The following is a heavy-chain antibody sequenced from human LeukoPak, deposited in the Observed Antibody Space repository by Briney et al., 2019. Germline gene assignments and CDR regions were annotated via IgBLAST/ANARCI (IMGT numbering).Heavy chain of an antibody. Sequence: GGSLRLSCAASGFTFSSSNMNWVRQAPGKGLEWVSSISSSSSYIYYADSVKGRFTISRDDAKNSLYLQMNSLRAEDTAVYYCAKDLSSEYSSIDYWGQGTLVTVSS. D-gene: IGHD6-6*01. CDR2: ISSSSSYI. V-gene: IGHV3-21*01. J-gene: IGHJ4*02. CDR1: GFTFSSSN. CDR3: AKDLSSEYSSIDY.